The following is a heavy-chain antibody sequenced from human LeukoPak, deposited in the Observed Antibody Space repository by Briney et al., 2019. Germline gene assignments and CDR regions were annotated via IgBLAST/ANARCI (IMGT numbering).Heavy chain of an antibody. J-gene: IGHJ6*02. Sequence: ASVKVSCKASGYTFTDYYMHWVRQAPGQGLEWMGWINPNSGDTGYAQKFQGRVTMTRNTSISTAYMELSSLRSEDTAVYYCARDYHTYYDFWSGYYNYYYYYGMDVWGQGTTVTVSS. CDR1: GYTFTDYY. CDR3: ARDYHTYYDFWSGYYNYYYYYGMDV. CDR2: INPNSGDT. V-gene: IGHV1-8*02. D-gene: IGHD3-3*01.